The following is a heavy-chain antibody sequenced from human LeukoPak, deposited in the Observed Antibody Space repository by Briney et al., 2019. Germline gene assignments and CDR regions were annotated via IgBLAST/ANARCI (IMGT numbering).Heavy chain of an antibody. J-gene: IGHJ4*02. D-gene: IGHD3-16*01. CDR2: ISSSSSTI. V-gene: IGHV3-48*04. CDR1: GFTFSSYS. CDR3: ARFGSLFFGPVPPDY. Sequence: GGSLRLSCAASGFTFSSYSLNWVRQAPGKGLEWVSYISSSSSTIYYADSVKGRFTISRDNAKNSLYLQMNSLRAEDTAVYYCARFGSLFFGPVPPDYWGQGTLVTVSS.